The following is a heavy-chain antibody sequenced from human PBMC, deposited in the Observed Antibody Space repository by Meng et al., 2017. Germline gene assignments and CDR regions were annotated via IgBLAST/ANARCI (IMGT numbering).Heavy chain of an antibody. CDR1: GYTFTSYY. CDR2: INPSGGST. D-gene: IGHD5-24*01. CDR3: AREKTRDGYNWRAFDI. Sequence: QGQLVQPGAEVKKPGASVKVSCKASGYTFTSYYMHWVRQAPGQGLEWMGIINPSGGSTSYAQKFQGRVTMTRDTSTSTVYMELSSLRSEDTAVYYCAREKTRDGYNWRAFDIWGQGTMVTVSS. J-gene: IGHJ3*02. V-gene: IGHV1-46*01.